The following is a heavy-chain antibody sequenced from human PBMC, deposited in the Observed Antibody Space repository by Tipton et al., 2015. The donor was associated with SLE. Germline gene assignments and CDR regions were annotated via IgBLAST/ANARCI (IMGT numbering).Heavy chain of an antibody. CDR1: GGSINNYY. Sequence: LRLSCTVSGGSINNYYWSWIRQPPGKGLEWIGYIYYTGCTHYNPSLKTRVTISVDTSKSQFSLNLRSVTAADTAVYYCARGGGGDTSWFAPWGQGTLVTVSS. V-gene: IGHV4-59*01. CDR3: ARGGGGDTSWFAP. CDR2: IYYTGCT. J-gene: IGHJ5*02. D-gene: IGHD2-21*01.